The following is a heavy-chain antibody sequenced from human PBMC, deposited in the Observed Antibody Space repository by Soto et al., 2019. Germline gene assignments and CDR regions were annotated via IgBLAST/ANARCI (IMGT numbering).Heavy chain of an antibody. CDR3: AKSQPRAAGFDY. CDR1: RFTFSSDA. Sequence: PGGSLRISCAASRFTFSSDAMSWVRQAPGKGLEWVSASSGSGGSTYYADSVKGRFTISRDNSKNTLYLQMNSLRAEDTAVYYCAKSQPRAAGFDYWGQGTLVTVSS. CDR2: SSGSGGST. D-gene: IGHD6-13*01. J-gene: IGHJ4*02. V-gene: IGHV3-23*01.